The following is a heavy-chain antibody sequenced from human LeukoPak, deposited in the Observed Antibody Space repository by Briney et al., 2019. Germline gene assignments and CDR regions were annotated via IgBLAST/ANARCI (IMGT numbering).Heavy chain of an antibody. CDR3: ARLLYGSGSYPWYYYYYMDV. CDR2: IYYSGST. V-gene: IGHV4-39*07. Sequence: PSETLSLTCTVSGGSISSSSYYWGRIRQPPGKGLEWIGSIYYSGSTNYNPSLKSRVTISVDTSKNQFSLKLSSVTAADTAVYYCARLLYGSGSYPWYYYYYMDVWGKGTTVTVSS. CDR1: GGSISSSSYY. D-gene: IGHD3-10*01. J-gene: IGHJ6*03.